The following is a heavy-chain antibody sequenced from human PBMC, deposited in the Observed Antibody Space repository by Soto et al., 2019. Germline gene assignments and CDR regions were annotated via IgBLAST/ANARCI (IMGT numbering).Heavy chain of an antibody. CDR2: IWYDGSNK. V-gene: IGHV3-33*01. Sequence: QVQLVESGGGVVQPGRSLRLSCAASGFPFSSYGMHWVRQAPGKGLDWVAVIWYDGSNKDYAESVKGRFTISRDNSKNTLYLQMSSLRADDTAVYYCASSINWGQGTLVTVSS. CDR3: ASSIN. J-gene: IGHJ4*02. CDR1: GFPFSSYG.